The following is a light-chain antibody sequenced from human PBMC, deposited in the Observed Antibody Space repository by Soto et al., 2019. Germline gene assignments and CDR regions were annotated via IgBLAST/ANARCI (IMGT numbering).Light chain of an antibody. Sequence: QAVVTQESSLTVSPGGTVTLTCASSTGAVTSGHHPHWLQQKPGQAPRTVIYSTDNKQDWTPARFSGSLLGGKAALTVSGVQPEDEAEYYCLFYYGGAQPHGVFGGGTKLTVL. CDR1: TGAVTSGHH. J-gene: IGLJ2*01. CDR2: STD. V-gene: IGLV7-43*01. CDR3: LFYYGGAQPHGV.